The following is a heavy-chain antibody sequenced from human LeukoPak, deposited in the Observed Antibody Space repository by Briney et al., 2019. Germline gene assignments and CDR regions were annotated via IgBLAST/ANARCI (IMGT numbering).Heavy chain of an antibody. Sequence: PGGSLRLSCAASGFTFSSYEMNWVRQAPGKGPEWVSYISSSGSAIFYADSVRGRFTISRDKAKNSLYLQMNSLRAEDTAVYYCAMVYSSSSGKAMDVWGQGTTVTVSS. CDR2: ISSSGSAI. V-gene: IGHV3-48*03. J-gene: IGHJ6*02. CDR1: GFTFSSYE. D-gene: IGHD6-6*01. CDR3: AMVYSSSSGKAMDV.